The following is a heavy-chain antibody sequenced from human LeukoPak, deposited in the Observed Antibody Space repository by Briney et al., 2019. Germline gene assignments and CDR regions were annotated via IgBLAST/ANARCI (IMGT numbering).Heavy chain of an antibody. D-gene: IGHD3-3*01. CDR3: ARDVLGTVLRFLEWLSGY. CDR2: TYYRSKWYN. V-gene: IGHV6-1*01. CDR1: GDSVSSNSAA. Sequence: SQTLSLTCAISGDSVSSNSAAWKWIRQSPSRGLEWLGRTYYRSKWYNDYAVSVKSRITINPDTSKNQFSLQLNSVTPEDTAVYYCARDVLGTVLRFLEWLSGYWGQGTLVTVSS. J-gene: IGHJ4*02.